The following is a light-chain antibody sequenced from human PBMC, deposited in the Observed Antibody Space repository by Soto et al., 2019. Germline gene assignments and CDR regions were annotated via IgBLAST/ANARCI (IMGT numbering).Light chain of an antibody. J-gene: IGKJ1*01. CDR1: QSVSSSY. CDR3: QQYGGMWT. V-gene: IGKV3-20*01. CDR2: GAS. Sequence: EIVMTQSPATLSVSPGERATLSCRASQSVSSSYLAWYQQKPGQAPRLLIQGASSRATGIPDRFSGSGSGTDFTLTINRLEPEDFAVYYCQQYGGMWTFGQGTKVDIK.